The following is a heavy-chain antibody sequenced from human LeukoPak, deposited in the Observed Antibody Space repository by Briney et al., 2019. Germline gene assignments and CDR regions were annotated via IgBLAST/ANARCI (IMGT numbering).Heavy chain of an antibody. CDR3: ARAGTPYDYGGPRDAFDI. CDR1: GYTFTSYG. D-gene: IGHD4-23*01. V-gene: IGHV1-18*01. Sequence: ASVQVSCKASGYTFTSYGISWVRQAPGEGLEWMGWISAYNGNTNYAQKLQGRVTMTTDTSTSTAHMELRSLRSDDTAVYYCARAGTPYDYGGPRDAFDIWGQGTMVPVSS. CDR2: ISAYNGNT. J-gene: IGHJ3*02.